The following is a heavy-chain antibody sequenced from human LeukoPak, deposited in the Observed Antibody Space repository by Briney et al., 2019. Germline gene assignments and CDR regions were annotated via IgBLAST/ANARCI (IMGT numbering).Heavy chain of an antibody. J-gene: IGHJ3*02. CDR2: IIPIFGTA. CDR3: ARGFQNFGNLPYLDYGDYDGDAFDI. V-gene: IGHV1-69*13. Sequence: GASVTVSCKASGGTFSSYAISWVRQAPGQGLEWMGGIIPIFGTANYAQKFQGRVTITADESTSTAYMELSSLRSEDTAVYYCARGFQNFGNLPYLDYGDYDGDAFDIWGQGTMVTVSS. CDR1: GGTFSSYA. D-gene: IGHD4-17*01.